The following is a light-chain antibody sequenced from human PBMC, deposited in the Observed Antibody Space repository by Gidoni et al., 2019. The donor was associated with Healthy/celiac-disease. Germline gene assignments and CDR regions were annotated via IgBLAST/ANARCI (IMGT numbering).Light chain of an antibody. V-gene: IGLV3-25*03. CDR2: KDS. CDR1: ALPKQY. J-gene: IGLJ3*02. Sequence: SYELPQPPSVSVSPGQTARITCSGDALPKQYAYWYQQKPVQAPVLVIYKDSERPSGIPERFSGSSSGTTVTLTISGVQAEDEADYYCQSADSSGTMGVFGGGTKLTVL. CDR3: QSADSSGTMGV.